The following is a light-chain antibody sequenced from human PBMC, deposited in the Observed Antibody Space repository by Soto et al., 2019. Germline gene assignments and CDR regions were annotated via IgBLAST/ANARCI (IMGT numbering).Light chain of an antibody. J-gene: IGLJ7*01. CDR3: SSYKSGSTHAV. Sequence: QSVLTQPASVSGSPGQSITISCTGTSSDVGGYNYVSWYQHHPGKAPKLMIYDVVNRPSGVSNRFSGSKSGNTASLTISGLQAEDEADYYCSSYKSGSTHAVFGGGTQLTVL. CDR2: DVV. CDR1: SSDVGGYNY. V-gene: IGLV2-14*03.